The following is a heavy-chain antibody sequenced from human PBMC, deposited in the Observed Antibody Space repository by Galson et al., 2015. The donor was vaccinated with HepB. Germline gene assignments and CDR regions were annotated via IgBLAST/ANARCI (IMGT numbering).Heavy chain of an antibody. V-gene: IGHV3-23*01. Sequence: SLRLSCAASGFTFSSYAMSWVRQAPGKGLEWVSAIGGSGGNTYYADSVKGRFTISRDNSKNTLYLQKNSLRAEDTAVYYCAKGLVRGVRAYCFDYWGQGTLVTVSS. CDR1: GFTFSSYA. D-gene: IGHD5-12*01. J-gene: IGHJ4*02. CDR2: IGGSGGNT. CDR3: AKGLVRGVRAYCFDY.